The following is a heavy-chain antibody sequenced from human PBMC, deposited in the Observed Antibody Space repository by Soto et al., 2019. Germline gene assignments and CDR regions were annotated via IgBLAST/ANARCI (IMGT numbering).Heavy chain of an antibody. CDR1: GASISGFY. CDR3: VRDGTKTLRDCFDP. J-gene: IGHJ5*02. Sequence: PSETLSLTCTVSGASISGFYWSWIRKSAGKGLEWIGRIYATGTTDYNPSLKSRVMMSVDTSKKQFSLKLRSVTAADTAVYYCVRDGTKTLRDCFDPWRQGMSVTVSS. V-gene: IGHV4-4*07. D-gene: IGHD1-1*01. CDR2: IYATGTT.